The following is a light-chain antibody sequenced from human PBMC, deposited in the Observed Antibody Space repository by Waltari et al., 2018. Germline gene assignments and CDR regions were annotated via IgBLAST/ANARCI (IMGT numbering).Light chain of an antibody. J-gene: IGKJ4*01. CDR3: MQALQTPPGT. V-gene: IGKV2-28*01. CDR2: LGS. Sequence: DIVMTQSPLSLPVTPGEPASIPCRSSQSLLHRNGYTYLDWYLQKPGQSPQLLIYLGSNRASGVPDRFSGSGSGTDFTLKISRVEAEDVGVYYCMQALQTPPGTFGGGTKVEIK. CDR1: QSLLHRNGYTY.